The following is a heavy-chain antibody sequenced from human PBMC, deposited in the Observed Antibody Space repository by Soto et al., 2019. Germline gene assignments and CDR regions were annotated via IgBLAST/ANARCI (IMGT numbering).Heavy chain of an antibody. V-gene: IGHV1-3*05. D-gene: IGHD1-26*01. J-gene: IGHJ4*02. CDR3: VRSGTYWAH. Sequence: QVQLVQSGAEEKKPGASVKVSCKASGYTFTTYFMHWVRQAPGRRLEWLGWINAGNGDTQYSQKFQGRVTISRDTSANTAYMELTSLRSEDTAVYYCVRSGTYWAHWGQGTLVTVSS. CDR1: GYTFTTYF. CDR2: INAGNGDT.